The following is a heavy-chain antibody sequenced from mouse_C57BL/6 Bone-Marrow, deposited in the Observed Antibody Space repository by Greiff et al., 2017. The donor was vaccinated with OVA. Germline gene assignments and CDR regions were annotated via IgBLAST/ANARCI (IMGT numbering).Heavy chain of an antibody. CDR1: GYTFTSYW. Sequence: QVQLQQSGAELVMPGASVKLSCKASGYTFTSYWMHWVKQRPGQGLEWIGEIDPSDSYTNYNQKFKGKSTLTVDKSSSTAYMQLSSLTSEDSAVYYCARSTSNYFYAMDYWGQGTSVTVSS. V-gene: IGHV1-69*01. D-gene: IGHD2-5*01. CDR2: IDPSDSYT. CDR3: ARSTSNYFYAMDY. J-gene: IGHJ4*01.